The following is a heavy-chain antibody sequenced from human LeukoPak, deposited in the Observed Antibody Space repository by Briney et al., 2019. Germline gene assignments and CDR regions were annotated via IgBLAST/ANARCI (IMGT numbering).Heavy chain of an antibody. D-gene: IGHD2-15*01. J-gene: IGHJ4*02. CDR3: ARDPVVAAHFDY. V-gene: IGHV1-69*05. Sequence: SVKVSCNASGGTFSSYAISWVRQAPGQGLEWMGRIIPIFGTANYAQKFQGRVTITTDESTSTAYMELSSLRSEDTAVYYCARDPVVAAHFDYWGQGTLVTVSS. CDR2: IIPIFGTA. CDR1: GGTFSSYA.